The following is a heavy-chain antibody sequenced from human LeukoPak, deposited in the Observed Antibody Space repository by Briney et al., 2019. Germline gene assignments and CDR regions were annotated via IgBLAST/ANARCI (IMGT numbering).Heavy chain of an antibody. J-gene: IGHJ3*02. CDR1: GFTVSSNY. D-gene: IGHD4-17*01. V-gene: IGHV3-66*01. CDR2: IYSGGST. Sequence: GGSLRFSCAASGFTVSSNYMSWVRQAPGKGLEWVSVIYSGGSTYYADSVKGRFTISRDNSKNTLYLQMNSLRAEDTAVYYCASGSYGDYVLGAFDIWGQGTMVTVSS. CDR3: ASGSYGDYVLGAFDI.